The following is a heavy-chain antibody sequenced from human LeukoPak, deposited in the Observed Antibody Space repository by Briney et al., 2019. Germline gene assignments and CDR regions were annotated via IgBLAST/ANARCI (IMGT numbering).Heavy chain of an antibody. CDR2: IYPGDSDT. CDR1: GYSFTSYW. D-gene: IGHD3-3*01. J-gene: IGHJ4*02. CDR3: ARQYYDFWSGYYEPFDY. V-gene: IGHV5-51*01. Sequence: GESLKISCKSSGYSFTSYWIGWVRQMPGKGLEWMGIIYPGDSDTRYSPSFQGQVTISADKSISTAYLQWSSLKASDTAMYYCARQYYDFWSGYYEPFDYWGQGTLVTVSS.